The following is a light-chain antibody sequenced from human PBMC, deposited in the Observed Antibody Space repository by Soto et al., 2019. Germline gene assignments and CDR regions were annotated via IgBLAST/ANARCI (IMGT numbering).Light chain of an antibody. CDR2: DAS. CDR1: QDIGNF. Sequence: DTQMTQSPSSLSASIGDRVTITCQASQDIGNFLNWYQQRPGKAPKLLIYDASNLHTGVPSRFRGSGSGTDFTFTITSLQPEDIATYYCQQYDNLPRFTFGPGTKVDIK. J-gene: IGKJ3*01. V-gene: IGKV1-33*01. CDR3: QQYDNLPRFT.